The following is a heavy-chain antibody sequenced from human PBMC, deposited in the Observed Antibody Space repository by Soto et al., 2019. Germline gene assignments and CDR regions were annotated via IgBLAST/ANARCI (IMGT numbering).Heavy chain of an antibody. J-gene: IGHJ3*02. V-gene: IGHV1-2*02. CDR2: MNPKRGGA. D-gene: IGHD5-18*01. CDR3: TRENMENSDGLYDAFAI. Sequence: ASVKVSCKTSGYTFTDYYTHWVRQAPGQGLEWMGWMNPKRGGAYFAQKFQGRVTLTRDTSIGTAYIEVNSLTSDDTAVYFCTRENMENSDGLYDAFAIWGQGTTVTVSS. CDR1: GYTFTDYY.